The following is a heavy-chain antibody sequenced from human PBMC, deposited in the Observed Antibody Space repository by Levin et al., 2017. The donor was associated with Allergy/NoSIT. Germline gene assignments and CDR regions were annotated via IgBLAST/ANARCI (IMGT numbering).Heavy chain of an antibody. J-gene: IGHJ4*02. CDR1: GFTFSSYA. CDR2: ISYDGSNR. D-gene: IGHD6-19*01. Sequence: GGSLRLSCAASGFTFSSYAMHWVRQAPGKGLEWVAVISYDGSNRYYADSVKGRFTISRDNSKNTLYLQMNSLRTEDTAVYYCARPAGYSSAWYNLVGYYFDYWGQGTLVPVSS. V-gene: IGHV3-30-3*01. CDR3: ARPAGYSSAWYNLVGYYFDY.